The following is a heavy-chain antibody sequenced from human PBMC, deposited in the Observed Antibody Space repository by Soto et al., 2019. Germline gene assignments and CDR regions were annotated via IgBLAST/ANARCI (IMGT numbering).Heavy chain of an antibody. V-gene: IGHV4-39*01. CDR1: GGSISSSSYY. D-gene: IGHD3-10*01. CDR2: IYYSGST. J-gene: IGHJ4*02. Sequence: SETLSLICTVSGGSISSSSYYWGWIRQPPGKGLEWIGSIYYSGSTYYNPSLKSRVTISVDTSKNQFSLKLSSVTAADTAVYYCARSTRGYYGSGSYSPFDYWGQGTLVTVSS. CDR3: ARSTRGYYGSGSYSPFDY.